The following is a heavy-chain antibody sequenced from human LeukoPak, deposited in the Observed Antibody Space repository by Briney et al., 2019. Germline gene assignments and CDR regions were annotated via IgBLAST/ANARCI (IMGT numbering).Heavy chain of an antibody. CDR3: AKDLYGLGPLPQYYFDY. D-gene: IGHD3-10*01. J-gene: IGHJ4*02. CDR2: ISYDGSNK. V-gene: IGHV3-30*18. CDR1: GFTFSSYG. Sequence: GGSLRLSCAASGFTFSSYGMHWVRQAPGKGLEWVAVISYDGSNKYYGDSVKGRFTISRDNSKNTLYLQMNSLRAEDTAVYYCAKDLYGLGPLPQYYFDYWGQGTLVTVSS.